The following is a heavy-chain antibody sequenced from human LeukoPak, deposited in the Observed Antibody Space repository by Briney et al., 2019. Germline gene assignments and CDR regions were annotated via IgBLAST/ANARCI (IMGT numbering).Heavy chain of an antibody. CDR1: GFTFSNNN. CDR3: ARLFGPTSDYYYMDV. D-gene: IGHD3-10*01. V-gene: IGHV3-48*04. Sequence: GGSLRLSRAASGFTFSNNNMDWVRQAPGKGLEWLSYISSSGSPIYYADSVKGRFTISRDNAKNSLYLQMNSLRAEDTAVYYCARLFGPTSDYYYMDVWGKGTTVTVSS. J-gene: IGHJ6*03. CDR2: ISSSGSPI.